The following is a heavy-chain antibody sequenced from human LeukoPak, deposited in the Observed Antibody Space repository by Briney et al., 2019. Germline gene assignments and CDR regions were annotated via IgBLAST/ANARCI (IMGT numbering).Heavy chain of an antibody. CDR3: AIRHSSGWYFDY. J-gene: IGHJ4*02. V-gene: IGHV4-59*01. D-gene: IGHD6-19*01. CDR2: IYYSGST. Sequence: SGTLSLTCTVSGGSISSYYWSWIRQPPGMGLEWIGYIYYSGSTNYNPSLKSRVTISVDTSKNQFSLKLSSVTAADTAVYYCAIRHSSGWYFDYWGQGTLVTVSS. CDR1: GGSISSYY.